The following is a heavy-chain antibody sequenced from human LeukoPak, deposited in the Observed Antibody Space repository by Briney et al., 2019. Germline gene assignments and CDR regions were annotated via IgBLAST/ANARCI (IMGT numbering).Heavy chain of an antibody. CDR2: ISGSGGST. D-gene: IGHD3-10*01. J-gene: IGHJ4*02. CDR1: GFTFSSYA. Sequence: GGSLRLSCAASGFTFSSYAMSWVRQAPGKGLEWVSAISGSGGSTYYADSVKGRFTISRDNSKNTLYLQMNSLRAEDTAVYYCARRITMVRGVSWGFDYWGQGTLVTVSS. V-gene: IGHV3-23*01. CDR3: ARRITMVRGVSWGFDY.